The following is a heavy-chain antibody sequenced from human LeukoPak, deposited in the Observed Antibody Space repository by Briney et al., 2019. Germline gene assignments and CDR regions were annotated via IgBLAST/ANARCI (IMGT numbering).Heavy chain of an antibody. D-gene: IGHD3-10*01. CDR1: GESFSGHC. J-gene: IGHJ4*02. CDR3: ARMKRFGDPTMAGLVDY. V-gene: IGHV4-34*01. CDR2: TTHSGGT. Sequence: SETLSLTCAVYGESFSGHCWGWIRQSPVKGLEWVRETTHSGGTNYKPSLKSRLTISVDTSKNQFSLTLSSVTAADTAVYYCARMKRFGDPTMAGLVDYWGQGTLVTVSS.